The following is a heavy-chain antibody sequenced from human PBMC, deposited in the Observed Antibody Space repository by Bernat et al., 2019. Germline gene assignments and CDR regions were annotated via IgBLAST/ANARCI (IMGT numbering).Heavy chain of an antibody. CDR2: ISYDGRNK. Sequence: QVQLVESGGGVVQPGRSLRLSCAASGFTFSSYGMHWVRQARGKGLEWLAVISYDGRNKYYADSVKGRFSISRDNSKNTLYLQMNSLRAEDTAVYYCASSIAVAGTGYFDYWGQGTLVTVSS. J-gene: IGHJ4*02. CDR3: ASSIAVAGTGYFDY. D-gene: IGHD6-19*01. V-gene: IGHV3-30*03. CDR1: GFTFSSYG.